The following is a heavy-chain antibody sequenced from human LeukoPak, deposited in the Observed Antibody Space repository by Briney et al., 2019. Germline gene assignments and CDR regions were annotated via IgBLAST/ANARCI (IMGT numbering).Heavy chain of an antibody. CDR3: ARNGHQDWFDP. J-gene: IGHJ5*02. V-gene: IGHV4-59*08. D-gene: IGHD2-2*01. Sequence: SETLSLTCTVSGGSISSYYCCWIRKPPGTGLGRVGYSYNSWSTNYNPSLKSRVTISVDTSTNKFFPKLSSVTAADTAVYYCARNGHQDWFDPWGQGTVVTVTA. CDR1: GGSISSYY. CDR2: SYNSWST.